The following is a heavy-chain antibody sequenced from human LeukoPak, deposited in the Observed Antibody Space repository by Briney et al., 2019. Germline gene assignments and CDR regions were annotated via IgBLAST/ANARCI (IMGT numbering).Heavy chain of an antibody. J-gene: IGHJ3*02. D-gene: IGHD3-3*01. CDR2: IRYDGSNK. CDR1: GFTFSSYG. CDR3: AKDDFWSGYTLGAFDI. Sequence: GGSLRLSCAASGFTFSSYGMHWVRQAPGKGLEWVAFIRYDGSNKYYADSVKGRFTISRDNSKNTLYLQMNSLRAEDTAVYYCAKDDFWSGYTLGAFDIWGQGTMVTVSS. V-gene: IGHV3-30*02.